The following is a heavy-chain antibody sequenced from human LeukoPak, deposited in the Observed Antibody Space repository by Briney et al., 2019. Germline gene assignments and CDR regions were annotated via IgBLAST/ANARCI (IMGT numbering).Heavy chain of an antibody. V-gene: IGHV3-23*01. CDR2: ISGSGGST. D-gene: IGHD3-3*01. CDR1: GFTFSSYA. J-gene: IGHJ4*02. CDR3: AKDRVYDFWSGYYFDY. Sequence: GGSQRLSCAASGFTFSSYAMSWVRQAPGKGLEWVSAISGSGGSTYYADSVKGRFTISRDNSKNTLYLQMNSLRAEDTAVYYCAKDRVYDFWSGYYFDYWGQGTLVTVSS.